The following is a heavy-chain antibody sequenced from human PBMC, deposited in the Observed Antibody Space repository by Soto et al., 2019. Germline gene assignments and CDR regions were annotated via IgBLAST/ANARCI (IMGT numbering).Heavy chain of an antibody. D-gene: IGHD4-17*01. CDR1: GLTLSNVW. CDR2: IKSKTAGGTT. CDR3: SYGANQYFDY. Sequence: GGSLRLSCVVSGLTLSNVWMNWVRQAPGKGLEWVGRIKSKTAGGTTDYAAPVKGRFTISRDDSENTLFLHMNSLKTEDTAVYFCSYGANQYFDYWGQGALVTVSS. J-gene: IGHJ4*02. V-gene: IGHV3-15*07.